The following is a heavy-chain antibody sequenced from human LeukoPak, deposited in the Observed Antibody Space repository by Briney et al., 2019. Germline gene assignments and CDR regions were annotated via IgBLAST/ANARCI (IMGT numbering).Heavy chain of an antibody. CDR1: GXNFSSYW. CDR3: ATGDNYQWPV. CDR2: IYHNGNT. D-gene: IGHD6-19*01. V-gene: IGHV4-4*01. J-gene: IGHJ4*02. Sequence: GSLRLSCAASGXNFSSYWTHWVRQPPGKGLEFIGEIYHNGNTNYNPSLKSRVTILVDKSKNQFSLKLSSVTAADTAVYFCATGDNYQWPVWGQGTLVTVSS.